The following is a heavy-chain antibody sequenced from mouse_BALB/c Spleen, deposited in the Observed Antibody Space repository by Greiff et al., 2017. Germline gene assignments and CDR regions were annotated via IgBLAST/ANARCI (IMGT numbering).Heavy chain of an antibody. CDR1: GFNIKDTY. CDR3: ARSGYDYDWGYAMDY. V-gene: IGHV14-3*02. D-gene: IGHD2-4*01. J-gene: IGHJ4*01. CDR2: IDPANGNT. Sequence: VQLKQSGAELVKPGASVKLSCTASGFNIKDTYMHWVKQRPEQGLEWIGRIDPANGNTKYDPKFQGKATITADTSSNTAYLQLSSLTSEDTAVYYCARSGYDYDWGYAMDYWGQGTSVTVSS.